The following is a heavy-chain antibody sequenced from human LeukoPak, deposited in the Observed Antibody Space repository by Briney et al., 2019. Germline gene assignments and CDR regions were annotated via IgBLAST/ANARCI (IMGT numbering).Heavy chain of an antibody. D-gene: IGHD3-10*01. CDR3: ARDLTGPGFDY. J-gene: IGHJ4*02. Sequence: SVKVSCKASGGTFSSYAISWVRQAPGQGLEWMGGIIPIFGTANYAQKFQGRVTITADKSASTAYMELSSLRSEDTAVYYCARDLTGPGFDYWGQGTLVAVSS. V-gene: IGHV1-69*06. CDR2: IIPIFGTA. CDR1: GGTFSSYA.